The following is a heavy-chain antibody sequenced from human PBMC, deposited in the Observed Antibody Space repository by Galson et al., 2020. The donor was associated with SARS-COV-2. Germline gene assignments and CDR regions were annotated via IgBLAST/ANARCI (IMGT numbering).Heavy chain of an antibody. CDR1: GFTVSSNY. CDR3: ARAQAEYYEFWCGLRYYYYYMDV. Sequence: GGSLRLSCAASGFTVSSNYMSWVRQAPGKGLEWVSVIYSGGSTYYADSVKGRFTISRHNSKNTLYLQMNSLRAEDTAVYYCARAQAEYYEFWCGLRYYYYYMDVWGKGTTVTVSS. J-gene: IGHJ6*03. D-gene: IGHD3-3*01. V-gene: IGHV3-53*04. CDR2: IYSGGST.